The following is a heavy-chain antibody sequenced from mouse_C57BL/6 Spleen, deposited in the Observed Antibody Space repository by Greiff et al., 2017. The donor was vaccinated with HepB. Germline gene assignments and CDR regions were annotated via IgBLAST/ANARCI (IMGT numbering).Heavy chain of an antibody. D-gene: IGHD1-1*01. V-gene: IGHV14-4*01. Sequence: EVKLMESGAELVRPGASVKLSCTASGFNIKDDYMHWVKQRPEQGLEWIGWIDPENGDTEYASKFQGKATITADTSSNTAYLQLSSLTSEDTAVYYCTTSGTVVARNFDYWGQGTTLTVSS. CDR3: TTSGTVVARNFDY. CDR1: GFNIKDDY. CDR2: IDPENGDT. J-gene: IGHJ2*01.